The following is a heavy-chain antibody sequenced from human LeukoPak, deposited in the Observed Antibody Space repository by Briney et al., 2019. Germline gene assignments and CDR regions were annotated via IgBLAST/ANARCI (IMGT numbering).Heavy chain of an antibody. CDR2: IIPIFGTA. CDR3: ARDYYCGMDG. V-gene: IGHV1-69*01. CDR1: GGTFRSYA. Sequence: GSSVKVSCQASGGTFRSYAISWVRQAPGQALEWMGGIIPIFGTAHYPQKLQARVTNPANESPNTDYMELSSLRAEAAAGYYCARDYYCGMDGWGKATTVTVSS. J-gene: IGHJ6*01.